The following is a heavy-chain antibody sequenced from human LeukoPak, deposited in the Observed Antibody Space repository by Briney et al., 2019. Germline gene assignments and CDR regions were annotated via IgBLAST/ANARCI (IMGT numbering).Heavy chain of an antibody. CDR1: GFTFSNYG. V-gene: IGHV3-33*01. D-gene: IGHD4-17*01. J-gene: IGHJ4*02. CDR3: ARAGYGDPHFDF. CDR2: IWYDGSNK. Sequence: AGGSLRLSCAASGFTFSNYGMHWVRQAPGKGLEWVAAIWYDGSNKYYGDSVKGRFTISRDNSKNTLYLQMNSLRAEDTAASYCARAGYGDPHFDFWGQGTLVTVSS.